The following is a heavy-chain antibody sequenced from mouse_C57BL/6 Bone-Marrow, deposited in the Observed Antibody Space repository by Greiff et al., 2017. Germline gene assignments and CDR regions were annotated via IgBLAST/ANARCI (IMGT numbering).Heavy chain of an antibody. V-gene: IGHV1-55*01. CDR2: IYPGSGST. J-gene: IGHJ3*01. Sequence: QVQLQQPGAELVKPGASVKMSCKASGYTFTSYWITWVKQRPGHGLEWIGDIYPGSGSTNYNEKFKSKATLPVDTSSSTAYMPISSLTSEDSAVFYSTGVDIYPLAYWGQGTLVTGSA. CDR3: TGVDIYPLAY. CDR1: GYTFTSYW. D-gene: IGHD6-1*01.